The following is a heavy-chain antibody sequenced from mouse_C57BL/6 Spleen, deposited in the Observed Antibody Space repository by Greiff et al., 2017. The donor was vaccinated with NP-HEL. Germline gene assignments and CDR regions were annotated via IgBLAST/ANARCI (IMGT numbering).Heavy chain of an antibody. V-gene: IGHV1-64*01. CDR1: GYTFTSYW. J-gene: IGHJ2*01. CDR2: IHPNSGST. D-gene: IGHD1-1*01. CDR3: ARTPYGSSPYYFDY. Sequence: QVQLKQPGAELVKPGASVKLSCKASGYTFTSYWMHWVKQRPGQGLEWIGMIHPNSGSTNYNEKFKSKATLTVDKSSSTAYMQLSSLTSEDSAVYYCARTPYGSSPYYFDYWGQGTTLTVSS.